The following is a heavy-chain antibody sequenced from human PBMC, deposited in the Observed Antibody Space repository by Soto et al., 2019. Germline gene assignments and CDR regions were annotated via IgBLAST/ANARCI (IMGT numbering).Heavy chain of an antibody. Sequence: QVQLVESGGGVVQPGKSLRLSCAASGFTFSSYGMHWVRQAPGKGLERVAVMPYDGSNKYNADSVKGRFTISRDNSKHTFYLQMNSTRAGDTAVYYCAKDLSGGSYDYYYGMDVWGQGTTVTVSS. CDR1: GFTFSSYG. J-gene: IGHJ6*02. V-gene: IGHV3-30*18. D-gene: IGHD2-15*01. CDR3: AKDLSGGSYDYYYGMDV. CDR2: MPYDGSNK.